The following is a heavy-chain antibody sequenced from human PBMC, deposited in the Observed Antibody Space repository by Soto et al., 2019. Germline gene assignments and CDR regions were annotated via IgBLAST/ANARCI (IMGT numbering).Heavy chain of an antibody. D-gene: IGHD1-20*01. CDR1: GFTFSSYA. Sequence: PGGSLRLSCAASGFTFSSYAMSWVRQAPGKGLEWISAVSGSGGSTYYADPVKGRFTISRDNSKDTLYLQMNNLRAEDTAVYYCAKPPDYNWNDYWGQGTLVTVSS. V-gene: IGHV3-23*01. J-gene: IGHJ4*02. CDR3: AKPPDYNWNDY. CDR2: VSGSGGST.